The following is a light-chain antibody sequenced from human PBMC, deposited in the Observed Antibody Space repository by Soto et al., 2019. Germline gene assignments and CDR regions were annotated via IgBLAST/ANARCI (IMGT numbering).Light chain of an antibody. V-gene: IGKV1-33*01. CDR3: QQFHNLPLT. CDR1: QDIRDD. CDR2: DAS. J-gene: IGKJ4*01. Sequence: IQMTQSPSSLSASVGDRVTITCLASQDIRDDLNWYQQKPGKAPTLLIYDASDVETGVPSRFSGSGSGTEFILNITSLQPEDLATYYCQQFHNLPLTFGGGTKVEIK.